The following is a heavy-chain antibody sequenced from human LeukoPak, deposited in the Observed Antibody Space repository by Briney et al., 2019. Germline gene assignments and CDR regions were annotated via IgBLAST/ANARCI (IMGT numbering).Heavy chain of an antibody. CDR1: GGSFSGYY. J-gene: IGHJ4*02. CDR2: INHSGST. CDR3: ARAYSSGWLHY. V-gene: IGHV4-34*01. Sequence: KPSETLSLTCAVYGGSFSGYYWGWIRQPPGKGLEWIGEINHSGSTNYNPSLKSRVTISVDTSKNQFSLKLSSVTAADTAVYYCARAYSSGWLHYWGQGTLVTVSS. D-gene: IGHD6-19*01.